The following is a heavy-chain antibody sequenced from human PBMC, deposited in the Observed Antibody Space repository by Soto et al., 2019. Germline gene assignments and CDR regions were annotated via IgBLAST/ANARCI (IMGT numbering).Heavy chain of an antibody. J-gene: IGHJ4*02. Sequence: HPGGSLRLSCAASGFTLSSYWMSWVRQAPGKGLEWVANINQDGSEKYFVDSVKGRFTISRGYAKNSVYLQMNSLRAEDTAVYYCARAIAAAGSYWGQGTLVTVSS. CDR2: INQDGSEK. CDR3: ARAIAAAGSY. CDR1: GFTLSSYW. D-gene: IGHD6-13*01. V-gene: IGHV3-7*01.